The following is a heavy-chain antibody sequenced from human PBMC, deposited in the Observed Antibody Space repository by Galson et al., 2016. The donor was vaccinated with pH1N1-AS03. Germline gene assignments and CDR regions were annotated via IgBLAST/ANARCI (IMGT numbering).Heavy chain of an antibody. V-gene: IGHV1-2*02. Sequence: SVKVSCKASGYTFSDYYMHWVRQAPGQELEWMGWINPSRGGKKYTQKLQGRVTMTRDTSISTAYMELSRLTSDDTAVYFCARGGGRSLDYWGQGTLVPVSS. CDR2: INPSRGGK. CDR1: GYTFSDYY. J-gene: IGHJ4*02. D-gene: IGHD3-10*01. CDR3: ARGGGRSLDY.